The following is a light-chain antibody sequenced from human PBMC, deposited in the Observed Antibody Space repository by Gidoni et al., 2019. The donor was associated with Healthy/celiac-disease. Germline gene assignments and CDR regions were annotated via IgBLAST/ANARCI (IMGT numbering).Light chain of an antibody. J-gene: IGKJ1*01. CDR3: QQYNNGPSWT. V-gene: IGKV3-15*01. CDR2: GAS. Sequence: EIVMTPSPATLSVSPGERATLSCRASQSVSSNLAWYQQKPGQAPRLLIYGASTRATGIPARLSGSGSGTEFTLTISSLRSEEFAVYYCQQYNNGPSWTFGQGTKVEIK. CDR1: QSVSSN.